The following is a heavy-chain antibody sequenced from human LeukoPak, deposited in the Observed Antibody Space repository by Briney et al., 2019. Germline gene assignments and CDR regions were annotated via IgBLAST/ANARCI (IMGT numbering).Heavy chain of an antibody. J-gene: IGHJ4*02. Sequence: ASVKVSCKTSEYTFNTYYFHWVPQAPGQGLEYMGVIYTSASTTSSTQRFQGRITLTSDTSTSTVYMELSSLRSDDTALYYCTSEIPSTGSFDSWGQGTLVTVSS. CDR2: IYTSASTT. CDR3: TSEIPSTGSFDS. D-gene: IGHD1-1*01. CDR1: EYTFNTYY. V-gene: IGHV1-46*02.